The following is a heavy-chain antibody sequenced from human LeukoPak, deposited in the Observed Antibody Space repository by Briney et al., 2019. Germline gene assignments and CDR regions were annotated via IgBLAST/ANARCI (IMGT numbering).Heavy chain of an antibody. V-gene: IGHV5-51*01. D-gene: IGHD1-26*01. CDR3: GMSGDRVPLQDDVFDV. J-gene: IGHJ3*01. CDR2: IYPGDSGP. CDR1: GYSFTSYC. Sequence: GESLKISCKVSGYSFTSYCIGWVRQMPGKGLEGMGNIYPGDSGPTYSPSFQGQVTISVDKYINTAYLQWSSLQASDTAMYYCGMSGDRVPLQDDVFDVWGQGTMVTVST.